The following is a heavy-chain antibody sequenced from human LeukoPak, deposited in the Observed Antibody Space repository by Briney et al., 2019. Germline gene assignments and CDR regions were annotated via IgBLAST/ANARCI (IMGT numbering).Heavy chain of an antibody. CDR3: ARVTRDFDWLSNAFDY. V-gene: IGHV1-18*01. CDR1: GYTFTSYG. CDR2: ISAYNGNT. D-gene: IGHD3-9*01. J-gene: IGHJ4*02. Sequence: ASVKVSCKASGYTFTSYGISWVRQAPGQGLEWMGWISAYNGNTNYAQKLQGIVTMTTDTSTSAAYMELRSLRSDDTAVYYCARVTRDFDWLSNAFDYWGQGTLVTVSS.